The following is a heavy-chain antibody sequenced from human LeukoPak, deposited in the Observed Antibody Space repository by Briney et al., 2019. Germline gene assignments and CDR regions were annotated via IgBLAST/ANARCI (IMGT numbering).Heavy chain of an antibody. CDR2: IYYSGST. J-gene: IGHJ5*02. CDR1: GGSISSYY. Sequence: SETLSLTCTVSGGSISSYYWSWIRQPPGKGLEWIGYIYYSGSTNYNPSLKSRVTISVDTSKNQFSLKLSSVTAADTAVYYCARDIGDSSGWPDQNWFDPWGQGTLVTVSS. CDR3: ARDIGDSSGWPDQNWFDP. D-gene: IGHD6-19*01. V-gene: IGHV4-59*01.